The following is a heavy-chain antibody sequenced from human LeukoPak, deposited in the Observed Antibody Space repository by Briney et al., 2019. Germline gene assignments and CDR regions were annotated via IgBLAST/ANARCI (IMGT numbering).Heavy chain of an antibody. Sequence: GASVKVSCKASGYTFTSYGISWVRQAPGQGLEWMGWISAYNGNTSYAQKPQGRVTMTTDTSTSTAYMELRSLRSDDTAVYYCARDLVVGATPGYDYWGQGTLVTVSS. CDR2: ISAYNGNT. CDR3: ARDLVVGATPGYDY. J-gene: IGHJ4*02. CDR1: GYTFTSYG. V-gene: IGHV1-18*01. D-gene: IGHD1-26*01.